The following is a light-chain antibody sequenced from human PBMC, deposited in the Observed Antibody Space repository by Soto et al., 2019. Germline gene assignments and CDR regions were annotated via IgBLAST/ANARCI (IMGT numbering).Light chain of an antibody. V-gene: IGLV2-14*01. CDR2: EVS. Sequence: QSALTQPASVSGSPGQSITISCTGTSYDVGGYNHVSWYQQYPGKPPKLMIYEVSERPSGVSNRFSGSKSGDTASLTISGLQAEDEAYYYCSSYTTSSTMMFVGGTTLPVL. CDR3: SSYTTSSTMM. CDR1: SYDVGGYNH. J-gene: IGLJ3*02.